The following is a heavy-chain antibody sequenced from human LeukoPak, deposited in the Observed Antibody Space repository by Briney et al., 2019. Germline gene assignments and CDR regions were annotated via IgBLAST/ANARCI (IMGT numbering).Heavy chain of an antibody. V-gene: IGHV4-59*08. CDR2: IYYSGST. D-gene: IGHD3-16*01. Sequence: SETLSLTCTVSGGSISSYYWSWIRQPPGKGLEWIGYIYYSGSTNYNPSLKSRVTISVDTSKNQFSLKLSSVTAADTAVYYCARLSMGEVTPLRKYYYGMDVWGQGTTVTVSS. CDR1: GGSISSYY. J-gene: IGHJ6*02. CDR3: ARLSMGEVTPLRKYYYGMDV.